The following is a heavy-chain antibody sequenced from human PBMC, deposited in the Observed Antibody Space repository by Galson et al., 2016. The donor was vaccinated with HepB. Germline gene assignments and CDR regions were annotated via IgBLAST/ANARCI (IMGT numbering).Heavy chain of an antibody. V-gene: IGHV3-21*04. CDR3: ARENWGPDY. D-gene: IGHD7-27*01. J-gene: IGHJ4*02. CDR2: TDSTSRYI. CDR1: GFTFSTYS. Sequence: SLRLSCAASGFTFSTYSMNWVRLAPGKGLEWVSSTDSTSRYIYYADSVRGRFTISRDNAQKSLYLQMNSLRDEDTAVYYCARENWGPDYWGQGTLVTVSS.